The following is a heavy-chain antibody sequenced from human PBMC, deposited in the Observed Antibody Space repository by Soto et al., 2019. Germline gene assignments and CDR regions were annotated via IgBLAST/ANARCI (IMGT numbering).Heavy chain of an antibody. CDR2: IHHSGSA. V-gene: IGHV4-4*02. J-gene: IGHJ5*02. Sequence: QVQLQESGPGLVKPSGTLSLTCTVSGVSIISSTWWTWVRQSPGRGLEGLGEIHHSGSANYNPSIKSGVSMSVDKSKNQFSLSLSPVTAADTAVYYCTRADFLRGAWGQGILVTVSS. CDR3: TRADFLRGA. D-gene: IGHD2-21*02. CDR1: GVSIISSTW.